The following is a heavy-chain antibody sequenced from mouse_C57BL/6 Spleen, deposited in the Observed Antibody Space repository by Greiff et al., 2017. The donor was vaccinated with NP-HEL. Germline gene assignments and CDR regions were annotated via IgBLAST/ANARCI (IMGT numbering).Heavy chain of an antibody. D-gene: IGHD1-1*01. CDR2: ISSGSSTI. CDR3: ARHSSYWYFDV. CDR1: GFTFSDYG. V-gene: IGHV5-17*01. Sequence: EVHLVESGGGLVKPGGSLKLSCAASGFTFSDYGMHWVRQAPEKGLEWVAYISSGSSTIYYADTVKGRFTISRDNAKNTLFLQMTGLRSEDTAMYYCARHSSYWYFDVWGTGTTVTVSS. J-gene: IGHJ1*03.